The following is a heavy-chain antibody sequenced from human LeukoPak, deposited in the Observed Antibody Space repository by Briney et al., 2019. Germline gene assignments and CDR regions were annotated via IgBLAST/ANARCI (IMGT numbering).Heavy chain of an antibody. J-gene: IGHJ4*02. Sequence: GGSLRLSCGASGFSFTTYWMAWVRQAPGKGLEWVANIRQDGTEKYYVDSVKGRFTISRDYARNSLYLQLNSLRAEDTAVYYCARLSEMFRGPQVIYYFDYWGQGTLVTVSS. CDR1: GFSFTTYW. V-gene: IGHV3-7*01. D-gene: IGHD3-10*01. CDR2: IRQDGTEK. CDR3: ARLSEMFRGPQVIYYFDY.